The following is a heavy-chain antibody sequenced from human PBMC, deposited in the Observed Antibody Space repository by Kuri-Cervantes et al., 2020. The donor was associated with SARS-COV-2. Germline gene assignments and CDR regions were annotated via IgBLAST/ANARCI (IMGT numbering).Heavy chain of an antibody. V-gene: IGHV3-43*01. CDR3: AKDMTPDYGGNVDY. J-gene: IGHJ4*02. D-gene: IGHD4-23*01. CDR2: ISWDGGST. CDR1: GFTFDDYT. Sequence: GGSLRLSCAAPGFTFDDYTMHWVRQAPGKGLEWVSLISWDGGSTYYADSVKGRFTISRDNSKNSLYLQMNSLRTEDTALYYCAKDMTPDYGGNVDYWGQGTLVTVSS.